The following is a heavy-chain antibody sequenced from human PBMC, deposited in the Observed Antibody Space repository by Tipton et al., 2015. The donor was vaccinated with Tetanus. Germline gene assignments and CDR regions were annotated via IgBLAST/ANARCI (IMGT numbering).Heavy chain of an antibody. CDR3: ARNVYTVANDAFDI. V-gene: IGHV4-30-4*01. Sequence: TLSLTCTVSGDSVSTGNFYWSWIRQPQGKGLECIAIIHHSGLAFSKPSLRSRVSISIDTSQNKFSLRLTSVTAADTAVYFCARNVYTVANDAFDIWGRGTLVNVSS. CDR2: IHHSGLA. J-gene: IGHJ3*02. CDR1: GDSVSTGNFY. D-gene: IGHD4-11*01.